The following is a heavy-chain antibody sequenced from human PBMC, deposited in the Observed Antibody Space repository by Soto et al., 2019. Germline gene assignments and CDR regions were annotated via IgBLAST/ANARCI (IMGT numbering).Heavy chain of an antibody. CDR2: IYSGGAT. Sequence: EVQLVESGGGLVQPGGSLRLSCAASGFTVSNNYMRWVRQAPGKGLEWVSLIYSGGATYYADSVKGRFTISRDNSKNTLYLQMIVMVAVDAAVYNCARDGSYHWVGGQGNLGTVSP. CDR3: ARDGSYHWV. V-gene: IGHV3-66*01. J-gene: IGHJ4*02. CDR1: GFTVSNNY. D-gene: IGHD1-1*01.